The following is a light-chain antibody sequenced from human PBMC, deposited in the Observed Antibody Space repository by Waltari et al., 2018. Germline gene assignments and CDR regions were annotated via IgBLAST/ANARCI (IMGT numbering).Light chain of an antibody. V-gene: IGKV3-15*01. CDR3: QQYNAWPPWT. J-gene: IGKJ1*01. CDR1: QSIRSN. Sequence: EIVMTQSPATLSVSPGESATLSCRASQSIRSNLAWYQQKPGQDPRLLIYGASTRATGVPARFSGSGSGTEFILTISSLQSEDFAVYYCQQYNAWPPWTFGQGTKVEIK. CDR2: GAS.